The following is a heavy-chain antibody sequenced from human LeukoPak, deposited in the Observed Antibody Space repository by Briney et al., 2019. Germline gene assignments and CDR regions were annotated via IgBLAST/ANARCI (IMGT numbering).Heavy chain of an antibody. CDR3: AKPSRDFDSSGYSHFDY. CDR1: GFTFSSYG. V-gene: IGHV3-30*18. CDR2: ISYDGSNK. D-gene: IGHD3-22*01. Sequence: GGSLRLSCAASGFTFSSYGMHWVRQAPGKGLEWVAVISYDGSNKYYADSVKGRFTISRDNSKNTLYLQMHSLRAEDTAIYYCAKPSRDFDSSGYSHFDYWGQGTLVTVSS. J-gene: IGHJ4*02.